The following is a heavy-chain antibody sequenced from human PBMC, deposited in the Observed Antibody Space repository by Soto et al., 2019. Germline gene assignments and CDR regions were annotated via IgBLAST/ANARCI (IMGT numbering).Heavy chain of an antibody. Sequence: QVQLVQSGAEVKKPGSSVKVSCKASGGTFSSYTISWVRQAPGQGLEWMGRIIPILGIANYAQKFQGRVTITADKSTSTAYMELSSLRSEDTAVYYCARSSGNTYYDILPWEEYYYMDVWGKGTTVTVSS. D-gene: IGHD3-9*01. CDR3: ARSSGNTYYDILPWEEYYYMDV. CDR1: GGTFSSYT. V-gene: IGHV1-69*02. J-gene: IGHJ6*03. CDR2: IIPILGIA.